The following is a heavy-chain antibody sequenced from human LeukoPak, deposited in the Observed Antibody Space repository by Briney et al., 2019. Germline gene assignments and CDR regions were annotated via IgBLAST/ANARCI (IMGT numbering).Heavy chain of an antibody. CDR1: GLSVSAYY. CDR2: IDSGGSGGST. D-gene: IGHD6-13*01. CDR3: ASDRDSSTWSYY. V-gene: IGHV3-53*01. J-gene: IGHJ4*02. Sequence: QPGGSLRLSCAASGLSVSAYYMSWVRQAPGKGLEWVSVIDSGGSGGSTYYADSVKGRFTISRDISKNTLFLQTNSLRAEDTAVYYCASDRDSSTWSYYWGQGTLVTVSS.